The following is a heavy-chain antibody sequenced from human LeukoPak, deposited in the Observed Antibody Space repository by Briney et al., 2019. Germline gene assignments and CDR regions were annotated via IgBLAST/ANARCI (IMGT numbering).Heavy chain of an antibody. CDR3: ARGRPYVLATVTPRYFDV. CDR2: IYYSGST. D-gene: IGHD4-17*01. Sequence: PSETLSLTCTVSGASISSGGYYWTWIRQHPGKGLEWIGYIYYSGSTYYNPSLKSRAAISLDTSKNQFSLRLRSMTAADTAVYYCARGRPYVLATVTPRYFDVWGRGTLVTVSS. V-gene: IGHV4-31*03. CDR1: GASISSGGYY. J-gene: IGHJ2*01.